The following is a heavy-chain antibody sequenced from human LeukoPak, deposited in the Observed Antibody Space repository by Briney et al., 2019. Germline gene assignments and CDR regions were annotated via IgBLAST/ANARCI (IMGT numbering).Heavy chain of an antibody. Sequence: SVKVSCKASGGSFSSYAISWVREAPGQGLEWMGGIIPIFGTANYAQKFQGRVTITTDESTSTAYMELSSLRSKDTAVYYCAGAGYRDGYIKHQYFQHWGQGTLVTVSS. J-gene: IGHJ1*01. CDR2: IIPIFGTA. V-gene: IGHV1-69*05. D-gene: IGHD5-24*01. CDR1: GGSFSSYA. CDR3: AGAGYRDGYIKHQYFQH.